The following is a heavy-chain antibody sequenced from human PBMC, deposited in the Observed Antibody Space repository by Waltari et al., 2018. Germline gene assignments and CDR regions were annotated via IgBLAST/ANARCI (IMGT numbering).Heavy chain of an antibody. CDR3: AKGLWELPPYYYYVMDV. D-gene: IGHD1-7*01. CDR1: GFTFNPLG. Sequence: QVQLVESGGGVVQPGGSLRPSFAASGFTFNPLGRPWVRQAPGKGLEWVALSSNDGTDKYYGDSVKGRFTISRDNSKNTLHLQMNTLRAEDTAVYYCAKGLWELPPYYYYVMDVWGQGTTVTVSS. CDR2: SSNDGTDK. J-gene: IGHJ6*02. V-gene: IGHV3-30*18.